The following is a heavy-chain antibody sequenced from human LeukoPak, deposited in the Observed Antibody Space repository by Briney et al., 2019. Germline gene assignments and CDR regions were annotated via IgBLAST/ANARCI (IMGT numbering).Heavy chain of an antibody. V-gene: IGHV1-2*02. CDR3: ARVCGGSGWAFEY. CDR2: INPNSGGT. CDR1: GYTFTGYY. Sequence: ASVKVSCKASGYTFTGYYMHWVRQAPGQGLEWMGWINPNSGGTNYAQKFQGRVTMTRDTSTSTVYMELSSLRSEDTAVYYCARVCGGSGWAFEYWGQGTLVTVSS. J-gene: IGHJ4*02. D-gene: IGHD6-19*01.